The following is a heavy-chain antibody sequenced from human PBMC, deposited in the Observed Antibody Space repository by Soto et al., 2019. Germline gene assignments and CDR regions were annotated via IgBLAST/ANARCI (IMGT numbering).Heavy chain of an antibody. CDR2: IIPIFGTA. CDR3: ARAPRPFGVVIIGGNWFDP. Sequence: VQLVQSGAEVKKPGSSVKVSCKASGGTFSSYAISWVRQAPGQGLEWMGGIIPIFGTANYAQKFQGRVTITADKSTSTAYMELSSLRSEDTAVYYCARAPRPFGVVIIGGNWFDPWGQGTLVTVSS. D-gene: IGHD3-3*01. J-gene: IGHJ5*02. V-gene: IGHV1-69*06. CDR1: GGTFSSYA.